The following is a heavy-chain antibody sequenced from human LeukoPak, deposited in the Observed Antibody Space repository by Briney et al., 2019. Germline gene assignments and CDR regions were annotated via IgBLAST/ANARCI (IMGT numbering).Heavy chain of an antibody. J-gene: IGHJ4*02. V-gene: IGHV3-21*06. Sequence: PGGSLRLSCAAPGFTFSSYSMNWVRQAPGKGLEWVSSISSSSGYIYYADSVKGRFTISRDNAKNSLYLQMNSLRAEDTAVYYCARVPSDYWGQGTLVTVSS. CDR3: ARVPSDY. CDR2: ISSSSGYI. CDR1: GFTFSSYS.